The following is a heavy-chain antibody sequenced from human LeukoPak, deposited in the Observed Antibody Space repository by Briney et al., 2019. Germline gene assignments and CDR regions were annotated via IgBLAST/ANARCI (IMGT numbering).Heavy chain of an antibody. J-gene: IGHJ5*01. CDR1: GGSISSYY. CDR2: IYYSGST. CDR3: ARRGYSSSWGYWFDS. V-gene: IGHV4-59*08. Sequence: SETLSLTCTVSGGSISSYYWSWIRQPPGKGLEWIGYIYYSGSTNYNPSLKSRVTISVDTSKNQFSLKLSSVTAADTAVYYCARRGYSSSWGYWFDSWGQGTLVTASS. D-gene: IGHD6-13*01.